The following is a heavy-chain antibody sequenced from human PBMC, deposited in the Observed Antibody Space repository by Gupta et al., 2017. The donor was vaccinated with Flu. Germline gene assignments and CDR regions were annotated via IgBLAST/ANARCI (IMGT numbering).Heavy chain of an antibody. J-gene: IGHJ6*02. V-gene: IGHV3-30*18. D-gene: IGHD1-7*01. CDR3: AKDWRWNYNNYGMNV. CDR2: ISHDGSIR. Sequence: QEQVVESGGDVVQPGRSLRISCAAFGFRFSNYGIHWVRQAPGKGLEWVASISHDGSIRNYADSVQGRFTISRDNSESRLYLQMSSLRIEDTAVYYCAKDWRWNYNNYGMNVWGQGTTVTVSS. CDR1: GFRFSNYG.